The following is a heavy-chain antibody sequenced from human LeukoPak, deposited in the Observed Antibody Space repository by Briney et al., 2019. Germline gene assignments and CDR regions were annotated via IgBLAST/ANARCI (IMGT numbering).Heavy chain of an antibody. D-gene: IGHD1-14*01. Sequence: SEALSLTCAVSGASIDSHSWWSWVRQPPGKGLEWIGEVYHSGSANYKPSLKSRVTISVDTSRNHFSLKLTSVTAADTAVYYCAYNRNFALDNWGQGTLVTVSS. CDR1: GASIDSHSW. CDR2: VYHSGSA. J-gene: IGHJ4*01. CDR3: AYNRNFALDN. V-gene: IGHV4/OR15-8*01.